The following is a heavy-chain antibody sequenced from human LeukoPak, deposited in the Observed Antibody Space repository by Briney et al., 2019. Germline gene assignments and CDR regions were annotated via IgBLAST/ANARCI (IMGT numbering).Heavy chain of an antibody. D-gene: IGHD5-18*01. CDR3: ARYRDTAMVTGYYYYGMDV. Sequence: PSETLSLTCTVSGYSISSGYYWGWIRQPPGKGLEWIGSIYHSGSTYYNPSLKSRVTISVDTSKNQFSLKLSSVTAADTAVYYCARYRDTAMVTGYYYYGMDVWGQGTTVTVSS. CDR1: GYSISSGYY. J-gene: IGHJ6*02. CDR2: IYHSGST. V-gene: IGHV4-38-2*02.